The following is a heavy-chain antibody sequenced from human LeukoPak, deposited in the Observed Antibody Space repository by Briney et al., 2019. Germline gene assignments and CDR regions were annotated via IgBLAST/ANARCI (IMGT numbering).Heavy chain of an antibody. CDR2: IFSGGGT. Sequence: GGSLRLSCAASEFAVSSNYMTWVRQAPGKGLEWVSVIFSGGGTYYADSVKGRFTISRDNSKNTLYLQMNSLRPEDTAVYYCAKDHGDYDLDSWGQGTLVTVSS. V-gene: IGHV3-53*05. D-gene: IGHD4-17*01. CDR1: EFAVSSNY. CDR3: AKDHGDYDLDS. J-gene: IGHJ4*02.